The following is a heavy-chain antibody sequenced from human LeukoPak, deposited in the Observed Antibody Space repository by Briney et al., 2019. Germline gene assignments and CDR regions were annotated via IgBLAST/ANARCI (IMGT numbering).Heavy chain of an antibody. J-gene: IGHJ4*02. V-gene: IGHV4-39*07. CDR2: IYYSGSA. Sequence: SETLSLTCTVSGGSISSSSYYWGWIRQPPGRGLEWIGGIYYSGSAYYNPSLKSRVTISVDTSKNQFSLKLSSVTAADTAVYYCASSYSSSWHCDYWGQGTLVTVSS. CDR3: ASSYSSSWHCDY. D-gene: IGHD6-13*01. CDR1: GGSISSSSYY.